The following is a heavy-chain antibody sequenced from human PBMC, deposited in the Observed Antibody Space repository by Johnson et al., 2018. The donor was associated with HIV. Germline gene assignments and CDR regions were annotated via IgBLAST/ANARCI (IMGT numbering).Heavy chain of an antibody. CDR3: TRDADGSAYYGAFDV. CDR1: GFTFSSYA. CDR2: IYSGGNT. J-gene: IGHJ3*01. D-gene: IGHD3-22*01. Sequence: MQLVESGGGVVQPGRSLRLSCAASGFTFSSYAMHWVRQAPGKGLEWVSVIYSGGNTYYADSVKGRFTISRDNSKNTLYLQMNSLKPEDTAVYYCTRDADGSAYYGAFDVWGQGTMVTVSS. V-gene: IGHV3-NL1*01.